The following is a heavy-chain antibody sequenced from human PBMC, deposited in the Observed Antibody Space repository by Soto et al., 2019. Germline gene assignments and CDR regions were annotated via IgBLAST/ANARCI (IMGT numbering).Heavy chain of an antibody. D-gene: IGHD4-17*01. CDR2: VYWDDIK. V-gene: IGHV2-5*02. CDR3: AHKGYGDYPLDY. Sequence: QITLKESGPTLVKPTQTLTLTCTFSGFSLSTSGVGVGWIRQPPVKALEWLAVVYWDDIKHYSPSLKSRLTITKDTSKNQVVLTMTNMDPVDTATYFCAHKGYGDYPLDYWGQGTLVTVSS. J-gene: IGHJ4*02. CDR1: GFSLSTSGVG.